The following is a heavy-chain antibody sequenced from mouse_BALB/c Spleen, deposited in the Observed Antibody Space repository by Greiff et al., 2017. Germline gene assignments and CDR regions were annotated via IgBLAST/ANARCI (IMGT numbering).Heavy chain of an antibody. J-gene: IGHJ1*01. CDR1: GYTFTDYA. CDR3: AMANWDEGYFDV. CDR2: ISTYYGNT. Sequence: VQLQQSGPELVRPGVSVKISCKGSGYTFTDYAMHWVKQSHAKSLEWIGVISTYYGNTNYNQKFKGKATMTVDKSSSTAYMELARLTSEDSAIYYCAMANWDEGYFDVWGAGTTVTVSS. D-gene: IGHD4-1*01. V-gene: IGHV1-67*01.